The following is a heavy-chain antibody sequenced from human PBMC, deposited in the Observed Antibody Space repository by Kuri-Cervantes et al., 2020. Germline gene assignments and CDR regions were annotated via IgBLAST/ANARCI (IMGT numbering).Heavy chain of an antibody. Sequence: GESLKISCAASGFTFSSYAMSWVRQAPGKGLEWVSYISSSGSTIYYADSVKGRFTISRDNAKNSLYLQMNSLRAEDTAVYYCARDSSLGYDFWSGYYTATDYWGQGTLVTVSS. D-gene: IGHD3-3*01. V-gene: IGHV3-48*04. CDR2: ISSSGSTI. J-gene: IGHJ4*02. CDR1: GFTFSSYA. CDR3: ARDSSLGYDFWSGYYTATDY.